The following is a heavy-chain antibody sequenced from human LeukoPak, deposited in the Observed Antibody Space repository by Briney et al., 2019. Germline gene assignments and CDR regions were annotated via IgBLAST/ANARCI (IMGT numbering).Heavy chain of an antibody. CDR2: ISFDGTTK. J-gene: IGHJ3*02. Sequence: GGSLRLPCAASGFTVSTSVMHWVRQAPGKGLDWAAIISFDGTTKYYADSVKGRFTISRDNSKNTLFLQMDSLRVEDTAVYYCVKGKDLYGALDIWGQGTMVTVSS. CDR3: VKGKDLYGALDI. V-gene: IGHV3-30*18. CDR1: GFTVSTSV. D-gene: IGHD3-16*01.